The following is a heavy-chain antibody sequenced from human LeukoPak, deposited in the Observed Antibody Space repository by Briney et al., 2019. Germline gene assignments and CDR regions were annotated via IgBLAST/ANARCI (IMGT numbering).Heavy chain of an antibody. J-gene: IGHJ3*01. V-gene: IGHV3-23*01. CDR2: ISGSGGST. CDR1: GFTFSDCA. D-gene: IGHD3-10*01. Sequence: PGGSLRLSCTASGFTFSDCAMSWVRQAPGKGPEWVSGISGSGGSTYYADSVKGRFTISRDNANNALYLQMSSLRAEDTATYYCAKARGASLSAFDVWGRGRMVTVSS. CDR3: AKARGASLSAFDV.